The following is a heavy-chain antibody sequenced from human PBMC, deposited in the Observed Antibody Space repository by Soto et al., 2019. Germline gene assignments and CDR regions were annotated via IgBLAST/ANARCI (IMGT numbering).Heavy chain of an antibody. CDR3: XXXIEWLVGGMDV. V-gene: IGHV3-21*01. J-gene: IGHJ6*02. Sequence: EVQLVESGGGLVKPGGSLRLSCAASGFTFTSHTMNWVRQAPGKGLEWVSSISSSSSYIYYADSVKGRFTISRDNAKNSLYXXXXXXXXXXXXXXXXXXXIEWLVGGMDVWGQGTTVTVSS. CDR2: ISSSSSYI. CDR1: GFTFTSHT. D-gene: IGHD3-3*01.